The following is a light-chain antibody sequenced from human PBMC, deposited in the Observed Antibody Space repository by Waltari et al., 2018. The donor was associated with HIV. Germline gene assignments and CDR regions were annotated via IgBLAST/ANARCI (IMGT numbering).Light chain of an antibody. CDR1: TSDFGLSTF. J-gene: IGLJ2*01. CDR3: ASFTSNYTLI. V-gene: IGLV2-14*01. CDR2: EVF. Sequence: QSTLTQPASVSGPPGQSITISCTGSTSDFGLSTFISWYQQHPGGVPKVIIYEVFSRPSGISIRFSGSRSANTASLTISWLQPEDEADYYCASFTSNYTLIFGGGTKVTVL.